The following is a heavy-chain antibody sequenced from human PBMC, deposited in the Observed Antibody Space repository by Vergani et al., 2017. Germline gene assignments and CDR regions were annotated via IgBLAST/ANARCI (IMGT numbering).Heavy chain of an antibody. CDR2: IYYSGST. D-gene: IGHD6-19*01. V-gene: IGHV4-39*01. J-gene: IGHJ5*02. Sequence: QLQLQESGPGLVKPSATLSLTCSVPGAPIRSSNYYWGWIRQPPGKGLEWIASIYYSGSTYYNPSLKSRITISVDTSKNQFSLKLSSVTAADTAVYVCAGHATVEWLVKLGWIDPWGQGILVTVSS. CDR3: AGHATVEWLVKLGWIDP. CDR1: GAPIRSSNYY.